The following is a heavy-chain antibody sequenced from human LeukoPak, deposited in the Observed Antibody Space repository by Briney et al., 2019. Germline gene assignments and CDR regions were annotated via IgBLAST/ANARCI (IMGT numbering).Heavy chain of an antibody. J-gene: IGHJ4*02. CDR1: GFTFSDYW. CDR2: INTSGSST. CDR3: ARSNHADDF. D-gene: IGHD1-14*01. V-gene: IGHV3-74*03. Sequence: PGGSLRLSCAASGFTFSDYWMHWVRQVPGKGLVWVSRINTSGSSTTYAESVKGRFTISRDNAKNTLYLQMDSLRAEDTGVYYCARSNHADDFWGQGILVTVSS.